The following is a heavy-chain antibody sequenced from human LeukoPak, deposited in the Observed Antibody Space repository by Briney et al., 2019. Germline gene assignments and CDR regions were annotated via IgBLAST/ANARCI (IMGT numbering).Heavy chain of an antibody. J-gene: IGHJ4*02. CDR2: ISNSASTT. Sequence: GGSLRLSCAASGFTFSGFTFSDYYMSWVRQAPGKGLEWISYISNSASTTYYADSVKGRFTISRDNAKNSLYLQMNSLRAEDTAVYYCARSVFAWELRPSNWGQGTLVTVSS. V-gene: IGHV3-11*04. D-gene: IGHD1-26*01. CDR1: GFTFSGFTFSDYY. CDR3: ARSVFAWELRPSN.